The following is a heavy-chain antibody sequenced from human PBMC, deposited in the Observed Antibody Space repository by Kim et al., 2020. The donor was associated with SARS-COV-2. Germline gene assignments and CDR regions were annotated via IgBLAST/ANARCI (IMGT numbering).Heavy chain of an antibody. CDR1: GGSISSGGYY. Sequence: SETLSLTCTVSGGSISSGGYYWSWIRQHPGKGLEWIGYIYYSGSTYYNPSLKSRVTISVDTSKNQFSLKLSSVTAADTAVYYCARAPYYDFWSGYTILGFDPWGQGTLVTVSA. D-gene: IGHD3-3*01. V-gene: IGHV4-31*03. J-gene: IGHJ5*02. CDR3: ARAPYYDFWSGYTILGFDP. CDR2: IYYSGST.